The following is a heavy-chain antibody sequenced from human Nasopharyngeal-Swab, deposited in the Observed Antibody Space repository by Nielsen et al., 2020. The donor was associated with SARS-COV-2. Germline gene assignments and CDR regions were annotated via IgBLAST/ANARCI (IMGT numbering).Heavy chain of an antibody. CDR3: ARDRHNWNYVFDY. V-gene: IGHV3-21*01. J-gene: IGHJ4*02. D-gene: IGHD1-7*01. Sequence: GESLKISCAASGFTFSSYSMNWVRQAPGKGLEWVSSISSSSSYIYYADSVKGRFTISRDNAKNSLYLQMNSLRAEDTAVYYCARDRHNWNYVFDYWGQGTLVTVSS. CDR1: GFTFSSYS. CDR2: ISSSSSYI.